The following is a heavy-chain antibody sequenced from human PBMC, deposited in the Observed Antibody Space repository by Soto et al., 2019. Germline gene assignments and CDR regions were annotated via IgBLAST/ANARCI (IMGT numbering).Heavy chain of an antibody. D-gene: IGHD3-10*01. CDR1: DGSIRSGGYY. CDR3: ARESAYRSGPWY. Sequence: SLTMPLPCTVADGSIRSGGYYCIWISKHPGKGLEWIGYIYYSGSTYYNPSLKSRVTMTTDTSTSTAYMELRCLRSAATALYYCARESAYRSGPWYWGQGTLVIVSS. CDR2: IYYSGST. J-gene: IGHJ4*02. V-gene: IGHV4-31*03.